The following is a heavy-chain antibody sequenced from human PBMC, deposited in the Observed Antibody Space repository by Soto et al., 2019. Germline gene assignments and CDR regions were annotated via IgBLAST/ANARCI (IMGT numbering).Heavy chain of an antibody. CDR3: ARVIPDDYSNRNWFDP. V-gene: IGHV1-8*01. D-gene: IGHD4-4*01. Sequence: ASVKVSCKASGYTFTSYDINWVRQATGQGLEWMGWMNPNSGNTGYAQKFQGRVTMTRNTSISTAYMELSSLRSEDTAVYYCARVIPDDYSNRNWFDPWGQGTLVTVSS. CDR2: MNPNSGNT. J-gene: IGHJ5*02. CDR1: GYTFTSYD.